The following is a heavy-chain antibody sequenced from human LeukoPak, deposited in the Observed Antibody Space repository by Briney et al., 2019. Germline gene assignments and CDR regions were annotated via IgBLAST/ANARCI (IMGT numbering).Heavy chain of an antibody. CDR1: GGTFSSYA. CDR2: IIPIFGTA. D-gene: IGHD3-9*01. CDR3: ARDRPAMYDILTGYYFEGALREPDNFDY. V-gene: IGHV1-69*13. Sequence: ASVKVSCKASGGTFSSYAISWVRQAPGQGLEWMGGIIPIFGTANYAQKFQGRVTITADESTSTAYMELRSLRSDDTAVYYCARDRPAMYDILTGYYFEGALREPDNFDYWGQGTLVTVSS. J-gene: IGHJ4*02.